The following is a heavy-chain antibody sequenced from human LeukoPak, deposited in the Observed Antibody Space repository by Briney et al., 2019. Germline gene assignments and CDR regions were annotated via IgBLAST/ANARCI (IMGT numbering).Heavy chain of an antibody. V-gene: IGHV3-23*01. CDR2: ISSTGGTT. CDR1: GFTFSSYE. CDR3: AKNGDRGAYCSGGTCYPYYYYYMDV. Sequence: GSLRLSCAASGFTFSSYEMNWVRQAPGKGLEWVSAISSTGGTTYYADSVKGHFTISRDNSKNTVYLQMNSLSAEDTAVYYCAKNGDRGAYCSGGTCYPYYYYYMDVWGKGTTVTISS. D-gene: IGHD2-15*01. J-gene: IGHJ6*03.